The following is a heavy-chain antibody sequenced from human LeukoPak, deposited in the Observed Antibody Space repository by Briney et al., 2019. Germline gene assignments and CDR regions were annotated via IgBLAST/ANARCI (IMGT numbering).Heavy chain of an antibody. CDR2: INSNGTTT. CDR1: GFTFSKYW. D-gene: IGHD2-21*01. V-gene: IGHV3-74*01. CDR3: ATFVLSCLRGVCSPLD. J-gene: IGHJ4*02. Sequence: GGSLRLSCAASGFTFSKYWMHWVRQAPGKGLVWVARINSNGTTTAYAESVKGRVTISRDNNKNTLYLQMSSLRTEDTAVYHCATFVLSCLRGVCSPLDWGQGTLVTVSS.